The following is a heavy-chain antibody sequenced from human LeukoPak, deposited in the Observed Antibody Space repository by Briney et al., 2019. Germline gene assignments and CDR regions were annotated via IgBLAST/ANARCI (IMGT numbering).Heavy chain of an antibody. Sequence: SGGSLRLSCAASGFTFSSYWMSWVRQAPGKGLEWVANIKQDGSEKYYVDSVKGRFTIPRDNAKNSLYLQMNSLRAEDTAVYYCARGRYCSSTSYSYYYYYMDVWGKG. V-gene: IGHV3-7*01. CDR2: IKQDGSEK. CDR3: ARGRYCSSTSYSYYYYYMDV. D-gene: IGHD2-2*01. J-gene: IGHJ6*03. CDR1: GFTFSSYW.